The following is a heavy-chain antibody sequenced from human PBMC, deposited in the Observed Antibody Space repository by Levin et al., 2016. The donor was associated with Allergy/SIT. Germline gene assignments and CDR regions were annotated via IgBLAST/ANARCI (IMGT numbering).Heavy chain of an antibody. CDR1: GFTFTGYY. CDR3: ARDPREMAAIHDAFDL. J-gene: IGHJ3*01. V-gene: IGHV3-33*01. CDR2: IWYDGSNK. D-gene: IGHD5-24*01. Sequence: SCKASGFTFTGYYVHWVRQGPGKGLEWVAAIWYDGSNKYHADSVRGRFTISRDNSKNTLYLQMDSLRAEDTAVYHCARDPREMAAIHDAFDLWGRGTMVTVST.